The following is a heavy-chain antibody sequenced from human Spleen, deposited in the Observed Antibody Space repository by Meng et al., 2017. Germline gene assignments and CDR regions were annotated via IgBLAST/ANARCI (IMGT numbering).Heavy chain of an antibody. J-gene: IGHJ4*02. Sequence: EVQLGGSGGGLVEPGGSLRLSCAASGFTFSNAWMSWVRQAPGKGLEWVGRIKRNSDGGTIDYAAPVKGRFTISRDDSKNTLYLQMDSLITEDTAAYFCATGAAAADHWGQGTLVTVSS. D-gene: IGHD6-13*01. CDR2: IKRNSDGGTI. CDR3: ATGAAAADH. CDR1: GFTFSNAW. V-gene: IGHV3-15*01.